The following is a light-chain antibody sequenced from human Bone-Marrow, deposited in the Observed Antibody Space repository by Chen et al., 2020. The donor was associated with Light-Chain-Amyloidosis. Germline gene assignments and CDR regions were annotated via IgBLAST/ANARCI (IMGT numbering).Light chain of an antibody. CDR1: SIGSTS. Sequence: SYVLTQPYSVSVAPVQTATIACGGTSIGSTSVHWYQQTPGQAPLLVVYDDSDRPAGIPVRLSGSNSGNTATLTISRVEAGDEADYYCQVWDRSSDRPVFGGGTKLTVL. V-gene: IGLV3-21*02. CDR2: DDS. J-gene: IGLJ3*02. CDR3: QVWDRSSDRPV.